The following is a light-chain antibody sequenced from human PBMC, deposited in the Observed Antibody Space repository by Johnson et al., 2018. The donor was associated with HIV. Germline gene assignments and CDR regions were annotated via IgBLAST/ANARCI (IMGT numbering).Light chain of an antibody. CDR3: GTWDSSLRTGF. Sequence: SVLTQPPSVSAAPGQRVTRSYSGSSSNIGNNFVSWFRQLPLRAPKVLIYDNNERPSGIPDRFSGSKSGTSATLGITGLQTGDEADYYCGTWDSSLRTGFFGTGTKVTVL. V-gene: IGLV1-51*01. J-gene: IGLJ1*01. CDR1: SSNIGNNF. CDR2: DNN.